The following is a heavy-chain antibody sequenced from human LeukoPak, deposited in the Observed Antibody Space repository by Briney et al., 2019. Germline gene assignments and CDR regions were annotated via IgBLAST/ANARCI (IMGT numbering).Heavy chain of an antibody. CDR1: GGSISSGGYS. Sequence: SETLSLTCAVSGGSISSGGYSWSWIRQPPGKGLEWIGYIYHSGSTYYNPSLKSRVTISVDRSKNQFSLKLSSVTAADTAVYYCARVAVGNSYVFDYWGKGTLVTVPS. J-gene: IGHJ4*02. D-gene: IGHD5-18*01. CDR3: ARVAVGNSYVFDY. V-gene: IGHV4-30-2*01. CDR2: IYHSGST.